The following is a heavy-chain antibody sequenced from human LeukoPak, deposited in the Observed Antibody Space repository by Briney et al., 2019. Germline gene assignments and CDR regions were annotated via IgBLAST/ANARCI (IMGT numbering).Heavy chain of an antibody. V-gene: IGHV3-15*01. CDR3: TTDRSCSGGSCYFAADY. CDR2: VQGKTDGGTT. Sequence: GGSLRLSCAASGFTFSNTWMNWVRQAPGKGLEWVGRVQGKTDGGTTDYAAPVKGRFTISRDDSKNTLYLQMNSLKTEDTAVYYCTTDRSCSGGSCYFAADYWGQGTLVTVSS. D-gene: IGHD2-15*01. J-gene: IGHJ4*02. CDR1: GFTFSNTW.